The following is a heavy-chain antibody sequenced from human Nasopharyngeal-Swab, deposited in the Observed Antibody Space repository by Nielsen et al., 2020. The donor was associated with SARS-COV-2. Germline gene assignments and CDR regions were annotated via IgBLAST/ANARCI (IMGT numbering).Heavy chain of an antibody. J-gene: IGHJ4*02. D-gene: IGHD5-24*01. V-gene: IGHV3-30*02. CDR2: IKHDGSKK. CDR3: AMDESAIEVIGTIFDY. CDR1: GFSFRDYG. Sequence: GESLKISCAASGFSFRDYGMHWVRQAPGKGLEWVAAIKHDGSKKDYADSVKGRFTISRDNSKETLFLEMNNLRADDTATYYCAMDESAIEVIGTIFDYWGQGTLVTVSS.